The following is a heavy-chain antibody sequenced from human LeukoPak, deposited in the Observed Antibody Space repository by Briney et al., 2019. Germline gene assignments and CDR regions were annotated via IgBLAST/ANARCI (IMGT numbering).Heavy chain of an antibody. CDR1: GGSISSYY. V-gene: IGHV4-4*07. Sequence: SETLSLTCTVSGGSISSYYWSWIRQPAGKGLEWIGRIYTSGSTNYNPSLKSRVTISVDTSKNQFSLKLSSVTAADTAVYYCARGDSSGYYYEFDYWGQGTLVTVSS. CDR2: IYTSGST. J-gene: IGHJ4*02. CDR3: ARGDSSGYYYEFDY. D-gene: IGHD3-22*01.